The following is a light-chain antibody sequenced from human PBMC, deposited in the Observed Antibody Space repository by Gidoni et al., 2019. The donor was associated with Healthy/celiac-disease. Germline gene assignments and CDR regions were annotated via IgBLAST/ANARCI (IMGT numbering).Light chain of an antibody. J-gene: IGKJ3*01. CDR1: QSVSSN. Sequence: EIVMTQSPATLSVSPGERATLSCRASQSVSSNLAWYQQKPGQAPRLLIYGASTRATGITARCSSSGSGTKVIITISSLQYEDFAVYYCQQHNNWPPVFTFGHXTKVDIK. CDR3: QQHNNWPPVFT. V-gene: IGKV3-15*01. CDR2: GAS.